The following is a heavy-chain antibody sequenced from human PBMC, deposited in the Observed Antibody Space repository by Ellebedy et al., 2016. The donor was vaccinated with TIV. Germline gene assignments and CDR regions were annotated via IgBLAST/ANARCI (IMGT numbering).Heavy chain of an antibody. CDR3: ARHVISSGTQRRAFEI. CDR1: GDSISGSSYY. CDR2: IHYSGNT. V-gene: IGHV4-39*01. Sequence: MPSETLSLTCTVSGDSISGSSYYWGWIRQPPGKGLEWIGSIHYSGNTYYYPSLKTRVTISVDPSNNQFSLKLTSVTAADTAVYYCARHVISSGTQRRAFEIWGQGTMVTVSS. J-gene: IGHJ3*02. D-gene: IGHD6-19*01.